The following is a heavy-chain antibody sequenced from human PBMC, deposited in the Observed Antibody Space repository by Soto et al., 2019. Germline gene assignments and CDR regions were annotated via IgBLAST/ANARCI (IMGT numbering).Heavy chain of an antibody. V-gene: IGHV4-59*01. D-gene: IGHD6-13*01. CDR1: GASMRSYY. J-gene: IGHJ4*02. CDR2: MFYSGSA. Sequence: SETLSLTCNVSGASMRSYYLNWLRQPPGKGLEWIGYMFYSGSAKYNPSLKSRVTIAVDTSKNQFSLKLSTMTAADTALYYCARVLPRSIAGGGTVNFFDYWGQGTLVTVYS. CDR3: ARVLPRSIAGGGTVNFFDY.